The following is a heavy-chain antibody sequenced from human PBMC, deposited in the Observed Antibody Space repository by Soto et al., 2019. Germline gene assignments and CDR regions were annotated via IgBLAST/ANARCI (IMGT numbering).Heavy chain of an antibody. V-gene: IGHV3-7*05. D-gene: IGHD3-22*01. J-gene: IGHJ3*02. CDR3: ARDVPGGITMIVVAADAFDI. CDR2: IKQDGSEK. Sequence: GGSLRLSCAASGGTFSNYWMSWVRQAPGKGLEWVANIKQDGSEKYYVDSVKGRFTISRDNAKNSLYLQMNSLRAEDTAVYYCARDVPGGITMIVVAADAFDIWGQGTMVTVSS. CDR1: GGTFSNYW.